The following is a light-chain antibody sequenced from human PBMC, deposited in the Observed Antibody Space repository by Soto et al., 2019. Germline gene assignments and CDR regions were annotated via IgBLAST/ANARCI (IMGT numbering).Light chain of an antibody. V-gene: IGKV3-15*01. CDR2: GAS. CDR1: QYVSNK. Sequence: ELVMTQSPDTLSVSPGEIATLSCRASQYVSNKVAWYQQKPGQAPSLLILGASTRATGVPARFSGSGSGTEFTLSSSSLQYEDFAVYSCKQYKEWPPLTFGQGTRLEI. J-gene: IGKJ5*01. CDR3: KQYKEWPPLT.